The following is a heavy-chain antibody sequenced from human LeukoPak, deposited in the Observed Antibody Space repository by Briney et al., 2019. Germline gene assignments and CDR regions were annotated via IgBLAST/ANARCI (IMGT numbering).Heavy chain of an antibody. D-gene: IGHD2-21*02. CDR2: ISSDGYGT. CDR1: GFTFSTYA. J-gene: IGHJ2*01. CDR3: VKGAVTVTAGYFDL. Sequence: GGSLRLSCSASGFTFSTYAMHWVRQAPGKGLEYVSVISSDGYGTYYADSVKGRFTISRDNSKNTLYLQMSSLRAEDTAVYYCVKGAVTVTAGYFDLWGRGTLVPVSS. V-gene: IGHV3-64D*09.